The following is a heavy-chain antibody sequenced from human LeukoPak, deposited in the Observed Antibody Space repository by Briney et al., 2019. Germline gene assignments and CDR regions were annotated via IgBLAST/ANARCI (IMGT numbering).Heavy chain of an antibody. CDR1: GFIFNTYT. Sequence: PGGSLRLSCAASGFIFNTYTMHWVRQAPGKGLEYVSTISGDGLRTYYANSVKGRFTVSRDNSKNTLYLQMSSLRTEDMAMYYCARSTYHDYWGQGTLVTVSS. CDR2: ISGDGLRT. D-gene: IGHD2/OR15-2a*01. J-gene: IGHJ4*02. V-gene: IGHV3-64*01. CDR3: ARSTYHDY.